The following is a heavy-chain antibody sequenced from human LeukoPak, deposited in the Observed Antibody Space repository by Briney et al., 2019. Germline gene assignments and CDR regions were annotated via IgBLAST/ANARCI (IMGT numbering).Heavy chain of an antibody. D-gene: IGHD2-15*01. CDR1: AYSLTELS. Sequence: EASVKVSCKLSAYSLTELSMLWVRQDPGKGLEWMEGFDPEDGETIYAQKFQGRVTMTEDTSTDTAYMELSSLRSEDTAVYYCATDPGYCSGGSCNNYYYGMDVWGQGTTVTVSS. CDR2: FDPEDGET. V-gene: IGHV1-24*01. J-gene: IGHJ6*02. CDR3: ATDPGYCSGGSCNNYYYGMDV.